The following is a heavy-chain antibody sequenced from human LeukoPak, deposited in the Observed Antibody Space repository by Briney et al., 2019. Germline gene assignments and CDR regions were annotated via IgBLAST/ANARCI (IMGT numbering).Heavy chain of an antibody. Sequence: PSETLSLTCTVSGGSISSGGYYWSWIRQHPGKGLEWIGNIYYSGSTYYNPSLKSRVIISVDTSKNQFSLKVSSVTAADTAVYYCAKDTTLDYWGQGTLVTVSS. CDR1: GGSISSGGYY. CDR2: IYYSGST. V-gene: IGHV4-31*03. D-gene: IGHD1-1*01. J-gene: IGHJ4*02. CDR3: AKDTTLDY.